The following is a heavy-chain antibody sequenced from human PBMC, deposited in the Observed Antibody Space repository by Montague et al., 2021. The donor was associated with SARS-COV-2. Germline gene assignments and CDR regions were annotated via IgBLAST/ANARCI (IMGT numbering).Heavy chain of an antibody. CDR3: ASHHPVRGVRA. D-gene: IGHD3-10*01. CDR2: IYYSGST. J-gene: IGHJ5*02. V-gene: IGHV4-59*08. Sequence: SETLSLTCTVSGGSISSYYWSWIRQPPGKGLEWIGYIYYSGSTNYNPSLKSRVTISVDTSKNQFTLTLSSVTAADTAVYYCASHHPVRGVRAWGQGTLVTVSS. CDR1: GGSISSYY.